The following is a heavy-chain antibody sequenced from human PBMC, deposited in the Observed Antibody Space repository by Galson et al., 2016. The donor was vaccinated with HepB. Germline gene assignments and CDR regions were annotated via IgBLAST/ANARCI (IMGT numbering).Heavy chain of an antibody. CDR2: ISNSGAYI. V-gene: IGHV3-21*01. CDR1: GFTFSYYA. D-gene: IGHD3-22*01. CDR3: VRDRATYDSSGYWFDY. J-gene: IGHJ4*02. Sequence: SLRLSCAASGFTFSYYAMNWVRQAPGKGLEWVSSISNSGAYIYYADSVKGRFTISRDTSKNKLYLQMNSLRAEDTAVYYCVRDRATYDSSGYWFDYWGQGALVTVSS.